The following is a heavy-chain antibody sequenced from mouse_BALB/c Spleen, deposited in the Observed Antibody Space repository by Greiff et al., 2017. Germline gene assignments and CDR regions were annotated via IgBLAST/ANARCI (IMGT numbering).Heavy chain of an antibody. D-gene: IGHD1-1*01. CDR2: INPSNGRT. CDR1: GYTFTSYW. Sequence: VQLQQSGAELVKPGASVKLSCKASGYTFTSYWMHWVKQRPGQGLEWIGEINPSNGRTNYNEKFKSKATLTVDKSSSTAYMQLSSLTSEDSAVYYCARWATVWGQGTLVTVSA. CDR3: ARWATV. V-gene: IGHV1S81*02. J-gene: IGHJ3*01.